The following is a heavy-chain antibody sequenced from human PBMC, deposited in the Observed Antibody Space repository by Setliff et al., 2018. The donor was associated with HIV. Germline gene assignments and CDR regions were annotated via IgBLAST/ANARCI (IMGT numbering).Heavy chain of an antibody. CDR1: GGSISSDY. V-gene: IGHV4-59*01. CDR3: ATGRRYGLFNP. J-gene: IGHJ5*02. D-gene: IGHD1-20*01. Sequence: PSETLSLTCSVSGGSISSDYWSWIRRPPGKGLEWIGYAHYTERTNYNPSLKSRVAISVDTSKNQFTLNLNSVTAADTAVYYCATGRRYGLFNPWGQGTLVTVSS. CDR2: AHYTERT.